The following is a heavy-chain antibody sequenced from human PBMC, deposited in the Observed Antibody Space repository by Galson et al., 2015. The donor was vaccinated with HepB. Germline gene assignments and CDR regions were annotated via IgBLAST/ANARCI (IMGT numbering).Heavy chain of an antibody. D-gene: IGHD3-9*01. CDR2: IWYDGSNK. CDR1: GFTFSSYG. J-gene: IGHJ6*02. Sequence: SLRLSCAASGFTFSSYGMHWVRQAPGKGLEWVAVIWYDGSNKYYADSVKGRFTISRDNSKNTLYLQMNSLRAEDTAVYYCARDRYYDILTGNYGMDVWGQGTTVTVSS. CDR3: ARDRYYDILTGNYGMDV. V-gene: IGHV3-33*08.